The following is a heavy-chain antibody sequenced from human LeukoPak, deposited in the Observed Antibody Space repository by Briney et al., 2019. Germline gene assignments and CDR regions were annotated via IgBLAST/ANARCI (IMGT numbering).Heavy chain of an antibody. J-gene: IGHJ4*02. D-gene: IGHD4-11*01. CDR2: ISSSSSYI. CDR1: GFTFSGFW. V-gene: IGHV3-21*01. CDR3: ARSYSNLPPDY. Sequence: GGSLRLSCAASGFTFSGFWMHWVRQAPGKGLVWVSSISSSSSYIYYADSVKGRFTISRDNAKNSLYLQMNSLRAEDTAVYYCARSYSNLPPDYWGQGTLVTVSS.